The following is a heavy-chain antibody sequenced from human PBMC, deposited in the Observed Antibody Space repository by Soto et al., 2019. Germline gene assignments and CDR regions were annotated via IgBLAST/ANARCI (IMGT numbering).Heavy chain of an antibody. J-gene: IGHJ3*02. CDR2: INHSGST. D-gene: IGHD3-22*01. CDR1: AGSFSGHY. V-gene: IGHV4-34*02. CDR3: ARGREYYDRGSFDM. Sequence: QEQLQQWGAGLLKPSETLSLTCAVYAGSFSGHYWSWIRQAPGKGLEWIGEINHSGSTAYHPSLASRVTISVDTSKNQFSLKLSYVTGADTAVYYCARGREYYDRGSFDMWGQGTMLIVSS.